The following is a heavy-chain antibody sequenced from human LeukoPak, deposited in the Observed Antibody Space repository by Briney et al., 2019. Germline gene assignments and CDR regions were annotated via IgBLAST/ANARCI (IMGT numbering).Heavy chain of an antibody. J-gene: IGHJ4*02. CDR3: ARDGTGSNSGWYIH. V-gene: IGHV3-33*01. CDR1: GFTFSSHG. CDR2: IWYDGSNK. D-gene: IGHD6-19*01. Sequence: PGGSLRLSCAASGFTFSSHGMHWVRQAPGKGLEWVAVIWYDGSNKYYADSVKGRFTISRDNSKNTLYLQMNSPRAEDTAVYYCARDGTGSNSGWYIHWGQGTLVTVSS.